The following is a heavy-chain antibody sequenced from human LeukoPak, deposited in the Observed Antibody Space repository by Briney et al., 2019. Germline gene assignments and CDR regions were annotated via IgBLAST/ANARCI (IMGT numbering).Heavy chain of an antibody. J-gene: IGHJ4*02. CDR2: ISYDGSNK. CDR3: AKDYEIGDIVVVPAAPLFDY. Sequence: GGSLRLSCAASGFTFSSYGTHWVRQAPGKGLEWVAVISYDGSNKYYADSVKGRFTISRDNSKNTLYLQMNSLRAEDTAVYYCAKDYEIGDIVVVPAAPLFDYWGQGTLVTVSS. V-gene: IGHV3-30*18. D-gene: IGHD2-2*01. CDR1: GFTFSSYG.